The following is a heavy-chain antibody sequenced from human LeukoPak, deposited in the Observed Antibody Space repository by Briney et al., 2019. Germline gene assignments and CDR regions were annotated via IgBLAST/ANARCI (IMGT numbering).Heavy chain of an antibody. CDR2: INSDGGST. V-gene: IGHV3-74*01. J-gene: IGHJ3*02. Sequence: GSLRLPCAASGFTFSSYWMHWVRQAPGKGLVWVSRINSDGGSTSYADSVKGRFTISRDNAKNTLYLQMNSLRAEDTAVYYCARDQEWSDAFDIWGQGTMVTVSS. D-gene: IGHD3-3*01. CDR3: ARDQEWSDAFDI. CDR1: GFTFSSYW.